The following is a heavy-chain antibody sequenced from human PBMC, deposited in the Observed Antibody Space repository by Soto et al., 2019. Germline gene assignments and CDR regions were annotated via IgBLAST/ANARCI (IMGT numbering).Heavy chain of an antibody. Sequence: SETLSLTCTVSGGSISSYYWSWIRQPPGKGLEWIGYIYYSGSTNYNPSLKSRVTISVDTSKNQFSLKLSSVTAADTAVYYCARKDNYYSYMDVWGKGTKVTVSS. CDR2: IYYSGST. J-gene: IGHJ6*03. V-gene: IGHV4-59*08. CDR3: ARKDNYYSYMDV. CDR1: GGSISSYY. D-gene: IGHD2-15*01.